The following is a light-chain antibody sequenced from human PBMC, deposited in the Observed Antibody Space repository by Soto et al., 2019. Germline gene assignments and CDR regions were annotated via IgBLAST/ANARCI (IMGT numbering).Light chain of an antibody. V-gene: IGLV2-8*01. J-gene: IGLJ1*01. CDR2: DVS. CDR3: NSYAASNNYV. Sequence: QSVLTQPPSASGSPGQSVTISCTGTSSDVGGYNYVSWYQQHPGKAPKLMIYDVSKRPSGVPDRFSGSKSGNTASLTVSGLQDEDEDDYYCNSYAASNNYVFGTGTQLTVL. CDR1: SSDVGGYNY.